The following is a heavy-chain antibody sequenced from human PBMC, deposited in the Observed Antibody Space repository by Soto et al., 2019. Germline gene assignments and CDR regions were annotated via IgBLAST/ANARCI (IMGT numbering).Heavy chain of an antibody. V-gene: IGHV4-4*07. CDR3: ARDFRSSSWITGGWFDP. Sequence: SETLSLTCTVSGGSISSYYWSWIRQPAGKGLEWIGRIYTSGSTNYNPSLKSRVTMSVDTSKNQFSLKLSSVTAADTAVYYCARDFRSSSWITGGWFDPWGQGTLVTVSS. CDR1: GGSISSYY. D-gene: IGHD6-13*01. J-gene: IGHJ5*02. CDR2: IYTSGST.